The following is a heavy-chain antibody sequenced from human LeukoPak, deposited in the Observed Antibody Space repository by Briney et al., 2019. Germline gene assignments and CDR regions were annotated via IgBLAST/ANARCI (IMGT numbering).Heavy chain of an antibody. CDR1: GGSISNSGYY. J-gene: IGHJ4*02. CDR3: ASADGYNLPFED. CDR2: IYYSGST. Sequence: SETLSLTCTVSGGSISNSGYYWGWIRQPPGKGLEWIGNIYYSGSTYYNPSLKNRVTISVGTSENQLSLKLTSVTTADTAVYYCASADGYNLPFEDWGQGTLVTVSS. D-gene: IGHD5-24*01. V-gene: IGHV4-39*07.